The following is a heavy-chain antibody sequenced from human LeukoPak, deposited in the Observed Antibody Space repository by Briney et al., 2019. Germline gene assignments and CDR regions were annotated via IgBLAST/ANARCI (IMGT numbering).Heavy chain of an antibody. V-gene: IGHV3-7*01. CDR3: AREVHGSSWTPPNFDY. J-gene: IGHJ4*02. D-gene: IGHD6-13*01. CDR2: INQDGSEI. Sequence: GGSLRLSCVASGFTFSDYWMNWVRQAPGKGLEWVANINQDGSEIYSVDSVKGRFTISRDNAKNSLYLQMSSLRGEDTAVYYCAREVHGSSWTPPNFDYWGQGTLVTVSS. CDR1: GFTFSDYW.